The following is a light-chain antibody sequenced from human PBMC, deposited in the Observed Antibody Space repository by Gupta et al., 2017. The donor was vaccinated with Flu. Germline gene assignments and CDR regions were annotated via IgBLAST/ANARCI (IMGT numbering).Light chain of an antibody. CDR3: QQRSNWPRSA. J-gene: IGKJ5*01. V-gene: IGKV3-11*02. CDR2: DAS. CDR1: QSVSSY. Sequence: EIVLTQSPATLSLSPGERATLSCRASQSVSSYLAWYQQKPGQAPRLLIYDASNRDTGIPARFSGSGCGRDFTLTISSLEQEDFAVYYCQQRSNWPRSAFGQGTRLEIK.